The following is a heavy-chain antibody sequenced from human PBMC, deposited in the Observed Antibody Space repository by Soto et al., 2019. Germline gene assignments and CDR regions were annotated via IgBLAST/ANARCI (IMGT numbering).Heavy chain of an antibody. J-gene: IGHJ4*02. CDR3: ARCGNGIVVVISGDYFDS. D-gene: IGHD3-22*01. V-gene: IGHV1-18*04. Sequence: ASVKVSCKASGYTFTSYGFSWVRQAPGQGLEWMGWISAFNGNTRNAQKFQGRVTMTTDTSTSTAYMELGSLRSDDPAVYYCARCGNGIVVVISGDYFDSWGQGTLVTVSS. CDR1: GYTFTSYG. CDR2: ISAFNGNT.